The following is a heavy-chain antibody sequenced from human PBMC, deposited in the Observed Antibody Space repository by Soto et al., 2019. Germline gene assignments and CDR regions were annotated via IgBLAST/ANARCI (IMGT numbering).Heavy chain of an antibody. CDR1: GGSISSYY. J-gene: IGHJ4*02. D-gene: IGHD6-6*01. CDR3: ARGGVRSSSPFDY. CDR2: IYYSGST. Sequence: SETLSLTCTVSGGSISSYYWSWIRQPPGKGLEWIGYIYYSGSTNYNPSLKSRVTISVDTSKNQFSLKLSSVTAADTAVYYCARGGVRSSSPFDYWGQGTLVTVSS. V-gene: IGHV4-59*01.